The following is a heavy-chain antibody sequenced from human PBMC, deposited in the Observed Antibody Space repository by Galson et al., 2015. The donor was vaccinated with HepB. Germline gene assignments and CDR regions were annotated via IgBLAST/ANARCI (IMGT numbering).Heavy chain of an antibody. CDR3: ARDRGVVSTISAYYMDV. D-gene: IGHD5/OR15-5a*01. J-gene: IGHJ6*03. CDR2: TTNDGSST. Sequence: SLRLSCAASGFTFSDYYMSWIRQAPGKGLEWISYTTNDGSSTYVDSVKGRCTISRNNANNSLVLQLNSLVTEEPAVDYCARDRGVVSTISAYYMDVWGKGTTVTVS. CDR1: GFTFSDYY. V-gene: IGHV3-11*01.